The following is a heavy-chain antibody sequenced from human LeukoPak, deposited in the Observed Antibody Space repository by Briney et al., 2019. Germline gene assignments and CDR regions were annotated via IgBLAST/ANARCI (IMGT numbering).Heavy chain of an antibody. J-gene: IGHJ4*02. CDR3: ARNGEELDY. V-gene: IGHV3-30-3*01. CDR1: GFTFSDYA. Sequence: GGSLRLSCAASGFTFSDYAMHWVRQAPGKGPEWVAVISYDGSDKYYADSVKGRFTISRDNSKNTLCLQMNSLRVEDTAVYYCARNGEELDYWGLGTLVTVSS. CDR2: ISYDGSDK. D-gene: IGHD4-17*01.